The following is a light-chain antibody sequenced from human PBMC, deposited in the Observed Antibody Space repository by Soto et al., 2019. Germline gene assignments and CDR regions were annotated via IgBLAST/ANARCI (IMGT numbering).Light chain of an antibody. CDR3: QQYDNRPLT. CDR2: DAS. V-gene: IGKV1-33*01. J-gene: IGKJ5*01. CDR1: QDISNN. Sequence: DIQMTQSPSSLSASVGDRGTITCQASQDISNNLNWYQQKPGKAPKLLIYDASNLETGVPSRFSGSGSGTDFTFTISSLQPEDIATYYCQQYDNRPLTFGQGTRLEIK.